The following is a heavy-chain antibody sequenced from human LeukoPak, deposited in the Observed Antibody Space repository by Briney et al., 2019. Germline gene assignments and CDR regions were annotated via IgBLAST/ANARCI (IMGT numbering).Heavy chain of an antibody. Sequence: GGSLRLSCAASGFTFSSYSMNWVRQAPGKGLEWVSAISGSGGSTYYADSVKGRFTISRDNSKNTLYLQMNSLRAEDTAVYYCAKFGKLIKWELPRFDYWGQGTLVTVSS. CDR3: AKFGKLIKWELPRFDY. D-gene: IGHD1-26*01. CDR2: ISGSGGST. V-gene: IGHV3-23*01. CDR1: GFTFSSYS. J-gene: IGHJ4*02.